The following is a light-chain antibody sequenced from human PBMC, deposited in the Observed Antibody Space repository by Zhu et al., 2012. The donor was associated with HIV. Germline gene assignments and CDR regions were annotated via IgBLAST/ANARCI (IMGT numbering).Light chain of an antibody. Sequence: EIVLTQSPGTLSVSPGGRATLSCRAGQSLDSRLAWYQQKPGQAPRLLIYRASTRATTVPARFSGSGSGTEFTLTISSLQSEDFATYYCQQYNNYPPTFGQGTKVEIK. CDR2: RAS. J-gene: IGKJ1*01. CDR1: QSLDSR. V-gene: IGKV3-15*01. CDR3: QQYNNYPPT.